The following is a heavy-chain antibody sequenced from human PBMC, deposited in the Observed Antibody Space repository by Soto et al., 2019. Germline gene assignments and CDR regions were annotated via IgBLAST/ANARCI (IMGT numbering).Heavy chain of an antibody. V-gene: IGHV3-23*01. D-gene: IGHD3-16*01. CDR1: DSTIRRYA. CDR2: ITGNSARI. J-gene: IGHJ3*01. Sequence: GGPLRLSCAASDSTIRRYAMSWVRQAPGKGLEWVSGITGNSARIYYADSVKGRFSISRDNSKNTLYLQMDTLRAEDTAVYYCAKNGDFDYDAFDVWGQGTTVTVSS. CDR3: AKNGDFDYDAFDV.